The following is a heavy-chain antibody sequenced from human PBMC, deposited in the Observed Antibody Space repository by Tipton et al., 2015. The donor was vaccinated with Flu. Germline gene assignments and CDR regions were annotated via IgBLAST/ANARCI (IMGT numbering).Heavy chain of an antibody. CDR3: AREGGTGVADL. V-gene: IGHV4-38-2*02. CDR1: NDSVSSGCY. J-gene: IGHJ5*02. D-gene: IGHD1-14*01. Sequence: GLVKPSETLSLTCGVSNDSVSSGCYWGWIRQPPGRGLEWIGTICYSGNTYYNPSLKSRLTMSVDTSKNQFSLRLSSVTVADTAVYYCAREGGTGVADLWGQGTLVTVSS. CDR2: ICYSGNT.